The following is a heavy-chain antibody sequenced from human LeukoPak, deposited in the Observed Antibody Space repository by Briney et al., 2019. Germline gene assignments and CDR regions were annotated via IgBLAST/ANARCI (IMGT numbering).Heavy chain of an antibody. CDR3: TRDRYYYDSSGYYGFDS. CDR1: GFTFGDYA. V-gene: IGHV3-49*04. CDR2: IRSKAYGGAT. D-gene: IGHD3-22*01. Sequence: GSLRLSCTASGFTFGDYAMSWVRQAPGKGLEWVGFIRSKAYGGATEYAASVKGRFTISRDDSKSIAYLQVNSLKTEDTAVYYCTRDRYYYDSSGYYGFDSWGQGTLVTVSS. J-gene: IGHJ4*02.